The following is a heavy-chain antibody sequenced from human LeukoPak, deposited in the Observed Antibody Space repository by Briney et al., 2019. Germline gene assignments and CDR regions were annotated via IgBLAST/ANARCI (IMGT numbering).Heavy chain of an antibody. CDR1: GYTFTGYY. CDR2: IKPNNGGT. D-gene: IGHD2-2*01. Sequence: ASVKISCKASGYTFTGYYMHWVRQAPGQGLEWMGWIKPNNGGTNYAQKFQGRVTMTRDTSISTAYMELSRLRSDDTAVYYCARARGDIVVVPAAIWFDPWGQGTLVTVSS. CDR3: ARARGDIVVVPAAIWFDP. J-gene: IGHJ5*02. V-gene: IGHV1-2*02.